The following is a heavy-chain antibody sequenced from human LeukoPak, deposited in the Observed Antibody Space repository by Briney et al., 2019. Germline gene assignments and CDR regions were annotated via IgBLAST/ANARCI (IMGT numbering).Heavy chain of an antibody. J-gene: IGHJ2*01. CDR1: GGSISSSSYY. Sequence: SETLPLTCTVSGGSISSSSYYWGWIRQPPGKGLEWIGSIYYSGSTYYNPSLKSRVTISVDTSKNQFSLKLSSVTAADTAVYYCARRGCSSTSCYDWYFDLWGRGTLVTVSS. D-gene: IGHD2-2*01. CDR2: IYYSGST. V-gene: IGHV4-39*01. CDR3: ARRGCSSTSCYDWYFDL.